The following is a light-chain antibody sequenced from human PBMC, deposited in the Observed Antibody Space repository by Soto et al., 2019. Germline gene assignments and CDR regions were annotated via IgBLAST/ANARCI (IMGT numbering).Light chain of an antibody. Sequence: IKKNQTPSTLSASVGARVTITCRASQSISSWLAWYQQKPGKAPKLLIYKASSLESGVPSRFSGSGSGTEFTLTISSLQPDDFATYYCQQYNSYSTFGQGTKVDIK. J-gene: IGKJ1*01. V-gene: IGKV1-5*03. CDR2: KAS. CDR1: QSISSW. CDR3: QQYNSYST.